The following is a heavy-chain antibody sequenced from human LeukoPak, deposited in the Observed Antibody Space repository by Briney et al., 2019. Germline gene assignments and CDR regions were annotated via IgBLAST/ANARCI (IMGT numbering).Heavy chain of an antibody. CDR1: GGSFSNYY. CDR3: ARLSDH. V-gene: IGHV4-34*01. Sequence: PSETLSLTCAVYGGSFSNYYWSWIRQSPGKGLEWIGEINDSGTINYNPSLMSRVTISVDKSKNQFSLKLSSVTAADTAVYYCARLSDHWSQGTLVTVSS. CDR2: INDSGTI. J-gene: IGHJ4*02.